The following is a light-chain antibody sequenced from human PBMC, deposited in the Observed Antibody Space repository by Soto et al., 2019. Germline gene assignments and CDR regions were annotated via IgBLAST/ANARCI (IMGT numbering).Light chain of an antibody. CDR1: SSNIGAGYD. Sequence: QSVLTQPPSVSGAPGQRGTISCTGSSSNIGAGYDVHWYQQLPGTAPKLLIYGNTSRPSGVPDRFSGSKSGTSASLAITGLQAEDEADYSCQSYDSSLSAYVFGTGTKVTVL. V-gene: IGLV1-40*01. CDR2: GNT. J-gene: IGLJ1*01. CDR3: QSYDSSLSAYV.